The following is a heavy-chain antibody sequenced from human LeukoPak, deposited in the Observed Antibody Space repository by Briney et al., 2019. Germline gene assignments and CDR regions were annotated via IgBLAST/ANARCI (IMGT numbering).Heavy chain of an antibody. Sequence: SETLSLTCTVSGGSISSYYWSWIRQPPGKGLEWIGYIYYSGSTNCNPSLKSRVTISVDTSKNQFSLKLSSVTAADTAVYYCAREGVDTAMGSFDYWGQGTLVTVSS. V-gene: IGHV4-59*01. CDR3: AREGVDTAMGSFDY. D-gene: IGHD5-18*01. CDR2: IYYSGST. J-gene: IGHJ4*02. CDR1: GGSISSYY.